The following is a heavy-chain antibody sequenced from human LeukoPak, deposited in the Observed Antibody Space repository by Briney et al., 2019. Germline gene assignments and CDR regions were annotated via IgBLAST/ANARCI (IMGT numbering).Heavy chain of an antibody. D-gene: IGHD1-7*01. J-gene: IGHJ5*02. CDR1: GGSFSNHY. Sequence: SETLSLTCTVSGGSFSNHYWSWIRQPPGKGLEWIGYIYHTGSTNYNPSLKSRATISVDTSKNQFSLKLSSVTVADTAAYYCARGNYVDWFDPWGQGTQVTVSS. CDR3: ARGNYVDWFDP. V-gene: IGHV4-59*11. CDR2: IYHTGST.